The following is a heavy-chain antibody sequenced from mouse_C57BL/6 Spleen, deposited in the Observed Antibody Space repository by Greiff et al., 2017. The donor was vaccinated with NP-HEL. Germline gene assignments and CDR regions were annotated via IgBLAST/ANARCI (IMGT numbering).Heavy chain of an antibody. J-gene: IGHJ3*01. CDR1: GYTFTDYY. CDR3: ARSRDLAWFAY. D-gene: IGHD3-3*01. Sequence: VQLVESGAELVRPGASVKLSCKASGYTFTDYYINWVKQRPGQGLEWIARIYPGSGNTYYNEKFKGKATLTAEKSSSTAYMQLSSLTSEDSAVYFCARSRDLAWFAYWGQGTLVTVSA. V-gene: IGHV1-76*01. CDR2: IYPGSGNT.